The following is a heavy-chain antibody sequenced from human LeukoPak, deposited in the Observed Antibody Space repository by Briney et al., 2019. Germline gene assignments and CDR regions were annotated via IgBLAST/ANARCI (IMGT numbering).Heavy chain of an antibody. V-gene: IGHV1-18*04. J-gene: IGHJ4*02. CDR2: ISAYNGDT. Sequence: ASVKVSCKASGYTFTGYYMHWVRQAPGQGLEWMGWISAYNGDTHYAQRFQGRVTLTIDTSTSTAYMELRNLRSDDTAMYYCARDPSNTSGWYIYFDYWGQGTLVTVSS. D-gene: IGHD6-19*01. CDR1: GYTFTGYY. CDR3: ARDPSNTSGWYIYFDY.